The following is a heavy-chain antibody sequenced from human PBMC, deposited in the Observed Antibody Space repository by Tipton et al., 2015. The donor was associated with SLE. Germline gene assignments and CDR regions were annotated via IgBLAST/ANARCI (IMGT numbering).Heavy chain of an antibody. V-gene: IGHV4-39*07. J-gene: IGHJ5*02. CDR2: IYYSGST. CDR1: GGSISSSSYY. D-gene: IGHD6-6*01. Sequence: TLSLTCTVSGGSISSSSYYWGWIRQPPGKGLEWIGSIYYSGSTYYNPSLESRVTISVDTSKNQFSLKLTSVTAADTAVYYCARGGASSIWFDPWGQGILVTVSS. CDR3: ARGGASSIWFDP.